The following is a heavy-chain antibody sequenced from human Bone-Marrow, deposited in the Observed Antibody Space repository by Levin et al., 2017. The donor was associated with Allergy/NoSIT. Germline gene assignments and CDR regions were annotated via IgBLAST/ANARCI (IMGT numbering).Heavy chain of an antibody. D-gene: IGHD6-6*01. CDR2: ISWNSGSI. CDR3: AKADSSSFDY. CDR1: GFTFDDYA. V-gene: IGHV3-9*01. Sequence: PGGSLRLSCAASGFTFDDYAMHWVRQAPGKGLEWVSGISWNSGSIGYADSVKGRFTISRDNAKNSLYLQMNSLRAEDTALYYCAKADSSSFDYWGQGTLVTVSS. J-gene: IGHJ4*02.